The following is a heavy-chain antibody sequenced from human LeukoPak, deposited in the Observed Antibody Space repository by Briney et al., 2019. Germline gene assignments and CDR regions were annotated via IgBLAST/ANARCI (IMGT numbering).Heavy chain of an antibody. J-gene: IGHJ3*02. CDR3: AILWFGELLTDAFDI. CDR1: GYTLTELS. V-gene: IGHV1-24*01. Sequence: ASVKVSRKVSGYTLTELSMHWVRQAPGKGLEWMGGFDPEDGETIYAQKFQGRVTMTEDTSTDTAYMELSSLRSEDTAVYYCAILWFGELLTDAFDIWGQGTMVTVSS. CDR2: FDPEDGET. D-gene: IGHD3-10*01.